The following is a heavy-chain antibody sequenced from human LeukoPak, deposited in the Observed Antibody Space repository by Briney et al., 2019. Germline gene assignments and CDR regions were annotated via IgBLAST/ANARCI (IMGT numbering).Heavy chain of an antibody. CDR3: ARDTGAYSSGWYSFFFDY. J-gene: IGHJ4*02. V-gene: IGHV3-48*01. CDR2: ISSSSSTI. CDR1: GFTFSSYS. Sequence: GGSLRLSCAASGFTFSSYSMNWVRQAPGKGLEWVSYISSSSSTIYYADSVKGRFTISRDNGKNSLYLQMNSLRAEDTAVYYCARDTGAYSSGWYSFFFDYWGQGTLVTVSS. D-gene: IGHD6-19*01.